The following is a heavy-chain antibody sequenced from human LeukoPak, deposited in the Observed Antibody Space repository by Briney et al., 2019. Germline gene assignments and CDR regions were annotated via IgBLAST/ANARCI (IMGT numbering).Heavy chain of an antibody. J-gene: IGHJ3*02. CDR2: ISWNSGSI. CDR3: AKAGIAAAQGAFDI. CDR1: GFTFDDYA. V-gene: IGHV3-9*01. Sequence: GGSLRLSCAASGFTFDDYAMHWVRQAPGKGLEWVSGISWNSGSIGYADSVKGRFTISRDNAKNSLYLQMNSLRAEDTALYYCAKAGIAAAQGAFDIWGQGTMVTVSS. D-gene: IGHD6-13*01.